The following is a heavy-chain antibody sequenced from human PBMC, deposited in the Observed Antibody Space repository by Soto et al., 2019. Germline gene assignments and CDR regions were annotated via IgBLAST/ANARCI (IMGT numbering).Heavy chain of an antibody. CDR3: ARGRIIVAGGFDP. D-gene: IGHD6-19*01. CDR1: GYTFTSYD. V-gene: IGHV1-8*01. CDR2: MNPSTGNT. Sequence: QVQLVQSRDEVKKPGASVKVSCKASGYTFTSYDIIWVRQATGQGLEWMGWMNPSTGNTDSAEKFQGRLTMTRNTSISTVYMELSSLSFEDTAVYYCARGRIIVAGGFDPWGQGTLVTVSS. J-gene: IGHJ5*02.